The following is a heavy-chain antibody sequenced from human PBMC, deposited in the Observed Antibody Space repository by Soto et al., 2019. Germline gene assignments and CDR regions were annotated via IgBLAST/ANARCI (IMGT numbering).Heavy chain of an antibody. D-gene: IGHD3-22*01. J-gene: IGHJ6*04. CDR3: ARGYYYDSSGYYNYYYGMDV. V-gene: IGHV1-69*12. CDR1: GGTFSSYA. Sequence: QVQLVQSGAEVKKPGSSVKVSCKASGGTFSSYAISWVRQAPGQGLEWMGGIIPIFGTANYAQKFQGRVTITADESTSTAYMELSSLRSEDTAVYYCARGYYYDSSGYYNYYYGMDVWGKGTTVTVSS. CDR2: IIPIFGTA.